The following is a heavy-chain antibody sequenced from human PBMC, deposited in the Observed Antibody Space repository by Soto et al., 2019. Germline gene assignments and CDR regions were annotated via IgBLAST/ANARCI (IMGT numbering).Heavy chain of an antibody. CDR2: IYFDGTT. Sequence: QVQLQESGPGLVKPSQTLSLTCDVSGASVTRAGSYWVWIRQRPGQGLEWFGYIYFDGTTYYNPSLNSRVIISVDTSRNQFSLSLSFLTAADTAVYYCATRTTVTTFDYWGQGTLVTVSS. D-gene: IGHD4-17*01. J-gene: IGHJ4*02. CDR3: ATRTTVTTFDY. V-gene: IGHV4-31*11. CDR1: GASVTRAGSY.